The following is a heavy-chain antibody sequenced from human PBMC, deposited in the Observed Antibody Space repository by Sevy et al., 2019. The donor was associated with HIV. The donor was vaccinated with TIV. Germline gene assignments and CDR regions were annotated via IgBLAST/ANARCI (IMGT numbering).Heavy chain of an antibody. CDR1: GFTFSSYA. J-gene: IGHJ6*02. CDR2: ISYDGSNK. Sequence: GGSLRLSCAASGFTFSSYAMHWVRQAPGKGLEWVAVISYDGSNKYYADSVKGRFTISRYNSKNTLYLQMDGLRAEDTALYYCAGDDEPDYYYFDMDVWGQGTTVTVSS. CDR3: AGDDEPDYYYFDMDV. V-gene: IGHV3-30-3*01.